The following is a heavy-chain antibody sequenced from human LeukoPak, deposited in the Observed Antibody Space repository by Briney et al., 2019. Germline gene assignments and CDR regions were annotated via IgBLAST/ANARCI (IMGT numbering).Heavy chain of an antibody. CDR1: GYTLTELS. Sequence: ASVKVSCKVSGYTLTELSMYWVRQAPGKGLEWMGGFDPEDGETIYAQKFQGRVTMTEDTSTDTAYMELSSLRSEDTAVYYCATDIICSSISCRVDHWGQGTLVTISS. V-gene: IGHV1-24*01. D-gene: IGHD2-2*01. CDR3: ATDIICSSISCRVDH. J-gene: IGHJ4*02. CDR2: FDPEDGET.